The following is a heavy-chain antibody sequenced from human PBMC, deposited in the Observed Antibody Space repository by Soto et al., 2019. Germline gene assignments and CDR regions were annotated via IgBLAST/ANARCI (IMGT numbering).Heavy chain of an antibody. V-gene: IGHV4-59*08. CDR2: VHHSWGS. CDR1: GGSISSYY. Sequence: QVQLQESGPGLVKPSETLSLSCTVSGGSISSYYWSWFRQSPGKRMEWIGYVHHSWGSSYNPSLQGRVAISLDTSKSQFSLKATSVTATDTAGYYCARQGFGPLHGLVDVCGQGTTVTVSS. D-gene: IGHD3-10*01. CDR3: ARQGFGPLHGLVDV. J-gene: IGHJ6*02.